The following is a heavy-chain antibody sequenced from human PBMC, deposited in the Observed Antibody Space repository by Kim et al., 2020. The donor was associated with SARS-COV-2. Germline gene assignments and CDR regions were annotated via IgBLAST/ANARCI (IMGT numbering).Heavy chain of an antibody. D-gene: IGHD6-6*01. CDR2: ISWNSGSI. CDR3: AKGSSPYYYYYMDV. CDR1: GFTFGDYA. J-gene: IGHJ6*03. V-gene: IGHV3-9*01. Sequence: GGSLRLSCAASGFTFGDYAMHWVRQAPGKGLEWVSGISWNSGSIGYADSVKGRFTISRDNAKNSLYLQMNSLGAEDTALYDCAKGSSPYYYYYMDVWGKGTPVTVAS.